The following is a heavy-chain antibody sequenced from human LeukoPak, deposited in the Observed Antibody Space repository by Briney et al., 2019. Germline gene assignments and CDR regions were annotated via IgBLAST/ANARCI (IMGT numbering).Heavy chain of an antibody. D-gene: IGHD2-8*01. CDR3: ARGDRYCTNGVCLYGMDV. CDR2: ISSSSSTI. CDR1: GFTFSSYS. V-gene: IGHV3-48*01. Sequence: GGSLRLSCAASGFTFSSYSMNWVRQAPGKGLEWVSYISSSSSTIYYADSVKGRFTFSRDNSKNTLYLQMNSLRAEDTAVYYCARGDRYCTNGVCLYGMDVWGQGTTVTVSS. J-gene: IGHJ6*02.